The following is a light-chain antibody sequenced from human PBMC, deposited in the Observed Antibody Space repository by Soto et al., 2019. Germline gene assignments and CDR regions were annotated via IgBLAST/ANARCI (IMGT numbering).Light chain of an antibody. CDR3: SAYAGSSAPVL. CDR1: TSDFGGSKY. Sequence: QSVLTQPASVSGSPGQSITISCTGATSDFGGSKYVSWYQHHPGKAPKLMIYEVSNRPSGVSNRFSGSKSGNTASLTISGLQAGDEAAYYCSAYAGSSAPVLFGGGTKLTVL. CDR2: EVS. J-gene: IGLJ2*01. V-gene: IGLV2-14*01.